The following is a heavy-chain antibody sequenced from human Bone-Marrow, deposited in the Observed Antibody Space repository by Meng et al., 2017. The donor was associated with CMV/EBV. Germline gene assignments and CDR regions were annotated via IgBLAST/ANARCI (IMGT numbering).Heavy chain of an antibody. V-gene: IGHV4-4*02. CDR2: IYHSGST. CDR3: ARAGVPAATDAFDS. CDR1: GGSISSSNW. Sequence: GSLRLSCAVSGGSISSSNWWSWVRQPPGKGLEWIGEIYHSGSTNYNPSLKSRVTISVDKSKNQFSLKLSSVTAADTAVYYCARAGVPAATDAFDSWGQGTMVTVSS. J-gene: IGHJ3*02. D-gene: IGHD2-2*01.